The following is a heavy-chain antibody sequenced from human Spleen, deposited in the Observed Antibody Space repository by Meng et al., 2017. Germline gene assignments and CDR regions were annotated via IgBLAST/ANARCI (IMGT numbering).Heavy chain of an antibody. CDR3: ARDPPPSIMEQWLVPGWFDP. CDR1: GGSISSSTYY. D-gene: IGHD6-19*01. V-gene: IGHV4-39*07. J-gene: IGHJ5*02. CDR2: IYYSGST. Sequence: GSLRLSCTVSGGSISSSTYYWGWIRQPPGKGLEWIGSIYYSGSTSYNPSLKSRVTISVDTSKNQFSLKLISVTAADTAVYHCARDPPPSIMEQWLVPGWFDPWGQGTLVTVSS.